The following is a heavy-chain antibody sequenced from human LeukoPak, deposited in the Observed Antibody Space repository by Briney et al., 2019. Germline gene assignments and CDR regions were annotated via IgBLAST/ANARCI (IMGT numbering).Heavy chain of an antibody. CDR1: GFTFGSFE. Sequence: GGSPRLSCAASGFTFGSFEMNWVRQAPGKGLEWISYISSSGSTIYYADSVKGRFTISRDNAKNSLYLQMNSLRAEDTAVYYCASGACSSSSCYAGAYWGQGTLVTVSS. J-gene: IGHJ4*02. V-gene: IGHV3-48*03. CDR2: ISSSGSTI. CDR3: ASGACSSSSCYAGAY. D-gene: IGHD2-2*01.